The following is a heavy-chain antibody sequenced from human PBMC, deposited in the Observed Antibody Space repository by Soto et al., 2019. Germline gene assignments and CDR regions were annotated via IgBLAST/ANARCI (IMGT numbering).Heavy chain of an antibody. V-gene: IGHV3-11*01. J-gene: IGHJ3*02. Sequence: PGGSLRLSCAASEFTFSNYAMSWVRQAPGKGLEWVSFISSSGSTIYYADSVKGRFTISRDNSKNSLYLQMNSLRAEYTAVYYCARAGGYEVGAFDIWGQGTMVTVSS. D-gene: IGHD5-12*01. CDR1: EFTFSNYA. CDR2: ISSSGSTI. CDR3: ARAGGYEVGAFDI.